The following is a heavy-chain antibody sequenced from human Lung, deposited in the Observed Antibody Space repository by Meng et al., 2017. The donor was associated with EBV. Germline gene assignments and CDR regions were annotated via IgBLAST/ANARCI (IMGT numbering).Heavy chain of an antibody. CDR2: IYYSGST. J-gene: IGHJ4*02. CDR1: GGSIRFGDYY. CDR3: ARAVGTGYFDY. V-gene: IGHV4-31*01. Sequence: QGQLQDSGPGLVKPSQTLSLTCTVSGGSIRFGDYYWSWIRHHPGKGLEWIGYIYYSGSTYYNPSLKSLVSISVDTSNNQFSLKLSSVTAADTAVYYCARAVGTGYFDYWGQGTLVTVSS. D-gene: IGHD3-10*01.